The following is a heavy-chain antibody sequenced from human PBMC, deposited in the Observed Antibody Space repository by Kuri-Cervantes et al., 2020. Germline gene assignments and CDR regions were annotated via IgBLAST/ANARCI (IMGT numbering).Heavy chain of an antibody. Sequence: GESLKISCAASGFTFSDYYMDWVRQAPEKGLEWVGRIRNKANSYTTEYAASVKGRFTISRDDSKNSLYLQMNSLKTEDTAVYYCARGGHFSRTYPDYYYYYMDVWGKGTTVTVSS. V-gene: IGHV3-72*01. CDR3: ARGGHFSRTYPDYYYYYMDV. J-gene: IGHJ6*03. CDR2: IRNKANSYTT. D-gene: IGHD2-2*02. CDR1: GFTFSDYY.